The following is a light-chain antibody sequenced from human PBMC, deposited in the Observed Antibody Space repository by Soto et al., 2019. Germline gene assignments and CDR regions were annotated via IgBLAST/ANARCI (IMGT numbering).Light chain of an antibody. CDR3: QQYYTTPYT. Sequence: DIVMTQSPDSLAVSLGERATINCKSSQSFLHTSNNKNYLAWYQQKPGQPPKLLIYWASTRESGIPDRFSGSGSGTNFNPTISSLQAGHVAVYYCQQYYTTPYTFGQGTRLEIK. V-gene: IGKV4-1*01. J-gene: IGKJ2*01. CDR2: WAS. CDR1: QSFLHTSNNKNY.